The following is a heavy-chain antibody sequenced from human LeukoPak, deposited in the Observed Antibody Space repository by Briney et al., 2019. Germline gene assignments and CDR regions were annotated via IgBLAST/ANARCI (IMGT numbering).Heavy chain of an antibody. CDR1: GFTVSSNY. D-gene: IGHD3-22*01. CDR3: ARAGGEDYYDSSGYYRPYYYGMDV. J-gene: IGHJ6*02. CDR2: IYSCGST. V-gene: IGHV3-66*01. Sequence: GGSLRLSCAASGFTVSSNYMSWVRQAPGKGLEWVSVIYSCGSTYYADSVKGRFTISRDNSKNTLYLQMNSLRAEDTAVYYCARAGGEDYYDSSGYYRPYYYGMDVWGQGTTVTVSS.